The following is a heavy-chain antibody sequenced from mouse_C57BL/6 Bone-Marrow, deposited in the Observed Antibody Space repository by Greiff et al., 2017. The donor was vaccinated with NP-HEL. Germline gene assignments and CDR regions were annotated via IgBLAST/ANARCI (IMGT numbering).Heavy chain of an antibody. CDR1: GFNIKDVY. CDR3: TTLDYDHGGDAMDY. Sequence: VQLQQSGAELVRPGASVKLSCTASGFNIKDVYMHWVKQRPEQGLEWIGWIDPENGDTEYASKFQGKATITADTSSNTAYLQLSSLTSEDTAVYYCTTLDYDHGGDAMDYWGQGTSVTVSS. V-gene: IGHV14-4*01. D-gene: IGHD2-4*01. J-gene: IGHJ4*01. CDR2: IDPENGDT.